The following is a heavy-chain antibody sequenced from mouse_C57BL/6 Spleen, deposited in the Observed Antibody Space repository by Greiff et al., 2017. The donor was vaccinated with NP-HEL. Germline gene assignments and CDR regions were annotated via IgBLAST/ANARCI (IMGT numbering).Heavy chain of an antibody. V-gene: IGHV5-17*01. CDR2: ISSGSSTI. D-gene: IGHD1-1*01. J-gene: IGHJ3*01. CDR1: GFTFSDYG. CDR3: ARAGYYYGSSWFAY. Sequence: EVKLMESGGGLVKPGGSLKLSCAASGFTFSDYGMHWVRQAPEKGLEWVAYISSGSSTIYYADTVKGRFTISRDNAKNTLFLQMTSLSSEDTAMYYCARAGYYYGSSWFAYWGQGTLVTVSA.